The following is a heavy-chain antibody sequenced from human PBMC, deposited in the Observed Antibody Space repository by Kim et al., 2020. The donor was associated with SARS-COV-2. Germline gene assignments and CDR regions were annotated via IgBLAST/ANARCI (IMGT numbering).Heavy chain of an antibody. J-gene: IGHJ4*02. D-gene: IGHD6-6*01. CDR2: TYYRSKWYN. CDR3: AKARRYSSSSGGIDY. V-gene: IGHV6-1*01. Sequence: SQTLSLTCAISGDSVSSNSATWNWIRQSPSRGLEWLGRTYYRSKWYNDYAVSVKSRLTIKPDTSKNQFSLHLNSVTPEDTALYYCAKARRYSSSSGGIDYWGQGILVTVSS. CDR1: GDSVSSNSAT.